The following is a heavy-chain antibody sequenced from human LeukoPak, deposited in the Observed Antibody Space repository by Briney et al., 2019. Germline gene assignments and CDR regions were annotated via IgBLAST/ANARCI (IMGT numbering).Heavy chain of an antibody. J-gene: IGHJ4*02. Sequence: PGGSLTLSCAASGFTFYDFGMRWVRQAPGKGLVWVSGINWNGGSTGHEDHVRGRFTIFRDKAKNSPYLQMNSLRAEDTALYYCASVGGGFEGFDYFDYWGQGTLVTVSS. CDR2: INWNGGST. CDR1: GFTFYDFG. V-gene: IGHV3-20*04. CDR3: ASVGGGFEGFDYFDY. D-gene: IGHD3-10*01.